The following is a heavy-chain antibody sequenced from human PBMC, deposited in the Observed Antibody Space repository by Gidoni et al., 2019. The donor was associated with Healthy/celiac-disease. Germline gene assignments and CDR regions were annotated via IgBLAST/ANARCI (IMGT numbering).Heavy chain of an antibody. CDR2: IIPIFGTA. V-gene: IGHV1-69*01. CDR3: AYPRRFGELLGIENWFDP. J-gene: IGHJ5*02. D-gene: IGHD3-10*01. Sequence: QVQLVQSGAEVKKPGSSVKVSCKASGGTFSSYAISWVRQAPGQGLEWMGGIIPIFGTANYAQKCQGRVTITADESTSTAYMELSSLRSEDTAVYYCAYPRRFGELLGIENWFDPWGQGTLVTVSS. CDR1: GGTFSSYA.